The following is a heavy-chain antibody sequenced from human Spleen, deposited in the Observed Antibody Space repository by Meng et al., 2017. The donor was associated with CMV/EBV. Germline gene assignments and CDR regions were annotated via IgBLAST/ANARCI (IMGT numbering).Heavy chain of an antibody. Sequence: LRLSCIVSVGSISSGDYYWSWIRQSPGKGLEWLGYIYYNGNSYYNPSLKSRVTISVDTSRNQFSLKLSSVTAADTAVYYCARDLRYYDFWSGYYTQYYYGMDVWGQGTTVTVSS. J-gene: IGHJ6*02. CDR3: ARDLRYYDFWSGYYTQYYYGMDV. CDR1: VGSISSGDYY. CDR2: IYYNGNS. V-gene: IGHV4-30-4*08. D-gene: IGHD3-3*01.